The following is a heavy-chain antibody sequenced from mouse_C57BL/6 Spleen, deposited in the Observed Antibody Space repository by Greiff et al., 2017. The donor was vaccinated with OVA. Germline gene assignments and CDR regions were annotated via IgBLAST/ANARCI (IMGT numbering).Heavy chain of an antibody. Sequence: EVKLMESGGGLVKPGGSLKLSCAASGFTFSDYGMHWVRQAPEKGLEWVAYISSGSSTIYYADTVKGRFTISRDNPKNTLFLQMTSLRSEDTAMYYCARFYYDWYFDVWGTGTTVTVSS. CDR3: ARFYYDWYFDV. CDR1: GFTFSDYG. V-gene: IGHV5-17*01. D-gene: IGHD2-4*01. J-gene: IGHJ1*03. CDR2: ISSGSSTI.